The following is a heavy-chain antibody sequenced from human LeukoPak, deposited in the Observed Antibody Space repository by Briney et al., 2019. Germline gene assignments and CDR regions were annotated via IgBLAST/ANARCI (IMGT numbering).Heavy chain of an antibody. CDR3: ARQDGRRTIPAFDI. D-gene: IGHD3-3*01. V-gene: IGHV5-51*01. CDR1: GYSFTSYW. Sequence: GSLKLSCKGSGYSFTSYWIGWVRQMPGKGLEWMGIIYPGDSDTRYSPSFQGQVTISADKSISTAYLQWSSLKASDTAMYYCARQDGRRTIPAFDIWGQGTMVAVSS. J-gene: IGHJ3*02. CDR2: IYPGDSDT.